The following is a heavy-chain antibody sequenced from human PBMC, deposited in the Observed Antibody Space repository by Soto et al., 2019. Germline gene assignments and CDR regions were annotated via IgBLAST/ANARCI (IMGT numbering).Heavy chain of an antibody. CDR2: IYYSGST. J-gene: IGHJ6*02. CDR1: GGSISSSSYY. D-gene: IGHD1-26*01. Sequence: SETLSLTCTVSGGSISSSSYYWGWIRQPPGKGLEWIGSIYYSGSTYYNPSLKSRVTISVDTSKKQFSLKMSSVTAADTAVYYCARDQTQVVQARYRDYYYGMDVWGQGTTVTVSS. CDR3: ARDQTQVVQARYRDYYYGMDV. V-gene: IGHV4-39*07.